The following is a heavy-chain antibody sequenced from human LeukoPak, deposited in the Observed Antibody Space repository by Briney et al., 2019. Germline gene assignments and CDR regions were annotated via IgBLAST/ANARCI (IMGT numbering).Heavy chain of an antibody. Sequence: ASVKVSCKASGYTFTGYYMHWVRQAPGQGLEWMGIINPSGGSTSYAQKFQGRVTMTRDMSTSTVYMELSSLRSEDTAVYYCACTRSGYDLPNDYWGQGTLVTVSS. CDR3: ACTRSGYDLPNDY. CDR2: INPSGGST. D-gene: IGHD5-12*01. V-gene: IGHV1-46*01. J-gene: IGHJ4*02. CDR1: GYTFTGYY.